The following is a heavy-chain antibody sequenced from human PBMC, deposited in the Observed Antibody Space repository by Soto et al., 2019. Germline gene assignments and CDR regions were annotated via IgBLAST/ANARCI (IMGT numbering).Heavy chain of an antibody. J-gene: IGHJ5*02. CDR1: GGSFSGYY. CDR2: INHSGST. Sequence: SETLSLTCAVYGGSFSGYYWSWIRQPPGKGLEWIGEINHSGSTNYNPSLKSRVTISVDTSKNQFSLKLSSVTAADTAVYYCARENGDYAYPYWFDPWGQGTLVTVSS. D-gene: IGHD4-17*01. CDR3: ARENGDYAYPYWFDP. V-gene: IGHV4-34*01.